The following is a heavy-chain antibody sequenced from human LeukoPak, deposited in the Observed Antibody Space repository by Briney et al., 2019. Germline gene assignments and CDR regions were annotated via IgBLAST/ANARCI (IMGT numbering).Heavy chain of an antibody. CDR2: IYYSGST. J-gene: IGHJ4*02. V-gene: IGHV4-39*01. CDR1: GGSVSSSSYY. D-gene: IGHD3-22*01. CDR3: ARHQPRRSTSGYSHFDY. Sequence: SETLSLTCTVSGGSVSSSSYYWGWIRQSPGKGLEWIGTIYYSGSTYYNASLKSRVTISVDTSKNQFSLRLSSMTAADTAMYYCARHQPRRSTSGYSHFDYWGQGTLVTVSS.